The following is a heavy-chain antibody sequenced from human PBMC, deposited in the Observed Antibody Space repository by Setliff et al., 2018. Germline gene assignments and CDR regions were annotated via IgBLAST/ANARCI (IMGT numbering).Heavy chain of an antibody. Sequence: PSETLSLTCTVSGGSITSGSFYWSWIRQPVGKKLEWIGRIHASGSPDYNPSFKSRVTISRDTSTNQFSLKLGSVTAADTAVYYCARERYFDWFFEDWGHGTLVTVSS. J-gene: IGHJ4*01. V-gene: IGHV4-61*02. CDR1: GGSITSGSFY. D-gene: IGHD3-9*01. CDR3: ARERYFDWFFED. CDR2: IHASGSP.